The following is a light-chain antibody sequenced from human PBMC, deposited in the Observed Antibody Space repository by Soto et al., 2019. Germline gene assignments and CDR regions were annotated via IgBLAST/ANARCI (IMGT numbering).Light chain of an antibody. CDR2: LEHTGNY. J-gene: IGLJ3*02. CDR1: NGHNTNI. Sequence: QPVLTQSSSASASTGSSVKLTCTLSNGHNTNIIAWHQLQPGRAPRYLMKLEHTGNYKKGRAIPDRFWGSSFGADRFLTMPNHQSEDEAEYYCETWQSNIRVFGGRTKLTVL. CDR3: ETWQSNIRV. V-gene: IGLV4-60*03.